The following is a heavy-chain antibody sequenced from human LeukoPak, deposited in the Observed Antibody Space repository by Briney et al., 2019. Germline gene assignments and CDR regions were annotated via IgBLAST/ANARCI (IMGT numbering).Heavy chain of an antibody. J-gene: IGHJ4*02. Sequence: SQTLSLTCTVSRGSISSGDYYWSWIRQPPGKGLEWIGYIYYSGSTNYNPSLKSRVSISVDTSRNQFSLKLSSVTAADTAVYYCARTGSTVTMLYPFDHWGQGTLVTVSS. V-gene: IGHV4-61*08. CDR2: IYYSGST. CDR1: RGSISSGDYY. D-gene: IGHD4-17*01. CDR3: ARTGSTVTMLYPFDH.